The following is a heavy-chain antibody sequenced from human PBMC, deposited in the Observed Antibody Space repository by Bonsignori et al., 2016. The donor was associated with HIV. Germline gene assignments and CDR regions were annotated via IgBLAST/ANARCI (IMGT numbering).Heavy chain of an antibody. V-gene: IGHV3-7*01. CDR3: ARGAHYYGAGSDYVGYFDH. CDR2: IKQDGREK. J-gene: IGHJ4*02. D-gene: IGHD3-10*01. Sequence: WIRQPPGKALEWVANIKQDGREKHFVDSVKGRFTISRDNAKTSLYLQLNSLRPDDTAVYFCARGAHYYGAGSDYVGYFDHWGQGTLVTVSS.